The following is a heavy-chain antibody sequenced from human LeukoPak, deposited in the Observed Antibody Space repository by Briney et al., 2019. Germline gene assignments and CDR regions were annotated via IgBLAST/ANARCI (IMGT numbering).Heavy chain of an antibody. V-gene: IGHV3-7*01. D-gene: IGHD3-10*01. CDR3: ARSPAGDAWPPAYYMDV. CDR2: IKEDGTEK. Sequence: GGSLRLSCAASEFSFSTYWMSWVRQAPGKGLEWVANIKEDGTEKYYVGSVKGRFTISRDNAKKSLYLQMNSLRDDTAVYFCARSPAGDAWPPAYYMDVWGKGTTVTVSS. CDR1: EFSFSTYW. J-gene: IGHJ6*03.